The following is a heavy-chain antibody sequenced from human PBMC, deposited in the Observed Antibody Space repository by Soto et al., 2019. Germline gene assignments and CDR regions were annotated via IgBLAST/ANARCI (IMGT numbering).Heavy chain of an antibody. CDR2: IYYSGST. CDR1: GGSISSGGYY. D-gene: IGHD6-6*01. V-gene: IGHV4-31*03. J-gene: IGHJ6*02. Sequence: PSETLSLTCTVSGGSISSGGYYWNWIRQHPGKGLEWIGYIYYSGSTYYNPSLKSRLTISVDTSKNQFSLKLTSVTAADTALYYCARGLHSSSAMDVWGQGTTVTVSS. CDR3: ARGLHSSSAMDV.